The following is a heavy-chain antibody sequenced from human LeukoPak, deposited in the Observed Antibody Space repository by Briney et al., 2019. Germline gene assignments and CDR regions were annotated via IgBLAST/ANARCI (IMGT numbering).Heavy chain of an antibody. J-gene: IGHJ6*02. CDR3: AKGTSPYYYGMDV. CDR1: EFTFSSYA. Sequence: GGSLRLSCATSEFTFSSYAMSWVGQAPGKGLKWVSAIRGSGGSTYYADSVKGRFTISRDNSKNTLYLQMNSLRAEDTAVYYCAKGTSPYYYGMDVWGQGTTVTVSS. D-gene: IGHD1-7*01. V-gene: IGHV3-23*01. CDR2: IRGSGGST.